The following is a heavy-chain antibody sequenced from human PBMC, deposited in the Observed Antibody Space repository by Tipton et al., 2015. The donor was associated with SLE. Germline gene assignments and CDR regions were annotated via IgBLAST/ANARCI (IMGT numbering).Heavy chain of an antibody. CDR1: GGSISSSRYY. CDR2: IYYSGST. J-gene: IGHJ4*02. CDR3: ARGHGSGYPCDY. Sequence: TLSLTCTVSGGSISSSRYYWGWIRQPPGKGLEWIGSIYYSGSTYYNPSLKSRVTISVDTSKNQFSLKLSSVTAADTAVYYCARGHGSGYPCDYWGQGTLVTVSS. D-gene: IGHD5-12*01. V-gene: IGHV4-39*07.